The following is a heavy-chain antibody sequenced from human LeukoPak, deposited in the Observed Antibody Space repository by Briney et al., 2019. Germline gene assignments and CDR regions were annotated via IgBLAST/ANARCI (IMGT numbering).Heavy chain of an antibody. CDR1: GLTVTNAW. CDR2: IKSKNDGGTT. Sequence: GGSLRLSCSASGLTVTNAWMNWVRQAPGKGLEWVGRIKSKNDGGTTDYAAPVKGRFTISRDDSKNTLFLQMSSLKTEDAAVYYCTTDGIAVAGTGFGYWGQGTLVTVSS. V-gene: IGHV3-15*07. CDR3: TTDGIAVAGTGFGY. J-gene: IGHJ4*02. D-gene: IGHD6-19*01.